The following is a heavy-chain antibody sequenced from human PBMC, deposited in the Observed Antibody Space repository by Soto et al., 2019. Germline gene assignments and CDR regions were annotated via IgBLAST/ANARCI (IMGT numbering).Heavy chain of an antibody. CDR3: AQVPGYSLDY. V-gene: IGHV6-1*01. D-gene: IGHD5-18*01. Sequence: QVQLQQSGPGLVKPSQTLSLTCTISGDSVSISSGAWNWIRQSPSRGLEWLGRTYYRSKWYNDYAVSVKSRIKITPDTSKNQFSLQLNSVTPEDTAVYYCAQVPGYSLDYWGQGTLVTVSS. CDR2: TYYRSKWYN. CDR1: GDSVSISSGA. J-gene: IGHJ4*02.